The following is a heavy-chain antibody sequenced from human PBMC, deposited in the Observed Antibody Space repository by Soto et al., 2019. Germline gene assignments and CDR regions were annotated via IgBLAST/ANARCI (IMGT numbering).Heavy chain of an antibody. D-gene: IGHD5-18*01. Sequence: SGPTLVNPTQTLTLTCTFSGFSLSTSGVGVGWIRQPPGKALEWLALIYWDDDKRYSPSLKSRLTITKDTSKNQVVLTMTNMDPVDTATYYCARGYSYGKHAYYFDYWGQGTLVTVSS. CDR1: GFSLSTSGVG. CDR2: IYWDDDK. J-gene: IGHJ4*02. CDR3: ARGYSYGKHAYYFDY. V-gene: IGHV2-5*02.